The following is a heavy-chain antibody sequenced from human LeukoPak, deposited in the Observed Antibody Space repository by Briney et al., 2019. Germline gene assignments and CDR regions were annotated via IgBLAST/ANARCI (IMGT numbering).Heavy chain of an antibody. J-gene: IGHJ6*04. CDR3: ARDVGGSGIYYYNYGMDV. CDR2: ISSSSTYT. V-gene: IGHV3-11*06. D-gene: IGHD3-10*01. CDR1: GFTFSDYY. Sequence: GGSLRLPCAASGFTFSDYYMSWIRQAPGKGLEWVSYISSSSTYTNYADSVKGRFTISRDNAKNSLYLQMSSLRAEDTAVYYCARDVGGSGIYYYNYGMDVWGKGTTVTVSS.